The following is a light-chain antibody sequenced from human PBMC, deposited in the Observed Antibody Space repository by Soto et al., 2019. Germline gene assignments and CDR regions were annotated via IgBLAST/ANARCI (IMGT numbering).Light chain of an antibody. V-gene: IGKV1-17*01. CDR2: GPS. Sequence: DIQMTQSPSTLSVSLGDTVTLTCRASQCIINDLVWYQQRLGKAPRGLIHGPSSWACHVPARFSGSGSGTEFTLTISSLQSEDSAAYYCQQHKDWPRTFGEGTKVDIK. J-gene: IGKJ1*01. CDR3: QQHKDWPRT. CDR1: QCIIND.